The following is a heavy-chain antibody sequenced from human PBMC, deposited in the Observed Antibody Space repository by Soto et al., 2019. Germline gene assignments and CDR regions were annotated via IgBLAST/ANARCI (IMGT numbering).Heavy chain of an antibody. J-gene: IGHJ4*02. Sequence: SETLSLTCTVSGGSSSSGGHYWSWIRQHPGKGLEWIGYIYYSGSSYYNPSLKSRVTISVDTSKNQFSLKLSSVTAADTAVYYCASSTTGGYYDSSGYPMDFDYWGQETLVTVSS. D-gene: IGHD3-22*01. CDR3: ASSTTGGYYDSSGYPMDFDY. CDR1: GGSSSSGGHY. CDR2: IYYSGSS. V-gene: IGHV4-31*03.